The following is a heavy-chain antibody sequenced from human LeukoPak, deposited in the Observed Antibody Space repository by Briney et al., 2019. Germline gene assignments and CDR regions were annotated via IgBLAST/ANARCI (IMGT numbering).Heavy chain of an antibody. CDR3: ARGSMVIIPHYFDY. Sequence: GASVKVSCKASRYTFTSYDINWVRQAPGQGLEWMGWISAYNGNTNYAQKLQGRVTMTTDTSTSTAYMELRSLRSDDTAVYYCARGSMVIIPHYFDYWGQGTLVTVSS. CDR1: RYTFTSYD. V-gene: IGHV1-18*01. D-gene: IGHD3-3*01. J-gene: IGHJ4*02. CDR2: ISAYNGNT.